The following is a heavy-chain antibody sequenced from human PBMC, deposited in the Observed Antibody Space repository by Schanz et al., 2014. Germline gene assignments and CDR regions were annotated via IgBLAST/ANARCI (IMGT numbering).Heavy chain of an antibody. CDR3: ASRSVYAPT. CDR2: IDADGNST. CDR1: GFTFDDHA. Sequence: EVQLVESGGGLVQPGRSLRLSCAASGFTFDDHAMHWVRQVPGKGLEWVSRIDADGNSTSYADSVKGRFTISRDNAKNTLYLEMNSLRAEDTAVYYCASRSVYAPTWGQGILVTVSS. V-gene: IGHV3-9*01. J-gene: IGHJ5*02. D-gene: IGHD2-8*01.